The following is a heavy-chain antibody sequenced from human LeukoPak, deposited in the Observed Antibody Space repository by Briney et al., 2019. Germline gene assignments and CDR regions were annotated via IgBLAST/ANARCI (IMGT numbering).Heavy chain of an antibody. J-gene: IGHJ4*02. Sequence: GGSLRLSCAASGFSVSSNYMSWVRQAPGKGLEWVALIYSDETTYYADSVKGRFTISRDNSKSTLYLQMNSLRAENTAVYYCARHWELRGQGTLVTVSS. CDR3: ARHWEL. CDR1: GFSVSSNY. CDR2: IYSDETT. V-gene: IGHV3-53*01. D-gene: IGHD1-26*01.